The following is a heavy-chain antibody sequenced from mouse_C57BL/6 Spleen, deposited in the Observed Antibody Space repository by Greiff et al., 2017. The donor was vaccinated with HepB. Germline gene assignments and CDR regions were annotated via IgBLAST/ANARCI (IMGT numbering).Heavy chain of an antibody. Sequence: VQLQQSGAELVRPGTSVKVSCKASGYAFTNYLIEWVKQRPGQGLEWIGVINPGSGGTNYNEKFKGKATLTADKSSSTAYMQLSSLTSEDSAVYVCAITTVVAYYFDYWGQGTTLTVSS. CDR2: INPGSGGT. CDR3: AITTVVAYYFDY. CDR1: GYAFTNYL. J-gene: IGHJ2*01. D-gene: IGHD1-1*01. V-gene: IGHV1-54*01.